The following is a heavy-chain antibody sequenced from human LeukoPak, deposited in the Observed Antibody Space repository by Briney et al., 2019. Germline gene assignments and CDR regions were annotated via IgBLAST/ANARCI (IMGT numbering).Heavy chain of an antibody. V-gene: IGHV4-59*01. Sequence: SETLSLTCTVPGGSISSYYWSWIRQPPGKGLEWIGYIYYSGSTNYDPSLKSRVTISVDTSKNQFSLKLSSVTAADTAVYYCARVDPDSSSTLEVFDYWGQGTLVTVSS. CDR1: GGSISSYY. CDR3: ARVDPDSSSTLEVFDY. J-gene: IGHJ4*02. D-gene: IGHD6-6*01. CDR2: IYYSGST.